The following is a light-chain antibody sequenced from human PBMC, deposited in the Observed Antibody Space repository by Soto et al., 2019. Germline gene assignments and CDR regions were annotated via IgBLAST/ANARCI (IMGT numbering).Light chain of an antibody. V-gene: IGLV2-8*01. Sequence: QSARTHPPSATGAPGQSVTISCTGTSSDVGGYNYVSWYQQHPGKAPKLMIYEVSKRPSGVPDRFSGSKSGNTASLTVSGLQAEDEADYYCSSYAGSNIPVVFGGGTKVTV. CDR2: EVS. J-gene: IGLJ2*01. CDR3: SSYAGSNIPVV. CDR1: SSDVGGYNY.